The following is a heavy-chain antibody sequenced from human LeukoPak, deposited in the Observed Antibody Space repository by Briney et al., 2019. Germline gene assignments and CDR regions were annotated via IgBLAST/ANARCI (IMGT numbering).Heavy chain of an antibody. CDR2: IYYSGST. D-gene: IGHD3-3*01. V-gene: IGHV4-59*08. CDR3: ARLTRYYDFWSGYYWWFDP. J-gene: IGHJ5*02. Sequence: PSETLSLTCTVSGGSISSYYWSWIRQPPGKGLEWIGYIYYSGSTNYNPSLKSRVTMSVDTSKNQFSLKLSSVTAADTAVYYCARLTRYYDFWSGYYWWFDPWGQGTLVTVSS. CDR1: GGSISSYY.